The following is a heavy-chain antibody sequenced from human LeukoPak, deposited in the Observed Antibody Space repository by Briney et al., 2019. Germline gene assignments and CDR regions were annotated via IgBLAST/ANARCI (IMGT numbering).Heavy chain of an antibody. CDR2: LYSGADT. V-gene: IGHV3-53*01. Sequence: SGGSLRLSCTASGFTVAPNYMNWVRQPPGKGLEWVSILYSGADTYYADSVKGRFVVSRDSSKNLLFLHMNALRPEDTAVYYCARIGDHFHWYLDLWGRGTLVTVSS. J-gene: IGHJ2*01. CDR3: ARIGDHFHWYLDL. CDR1: GFTVAPNY. D-gene: IGHD3-3*02.